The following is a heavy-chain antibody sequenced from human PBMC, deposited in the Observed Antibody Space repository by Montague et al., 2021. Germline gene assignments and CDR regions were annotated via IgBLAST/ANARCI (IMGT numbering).Heavy chain of an antibody. Sequence: SETLSLTCSVSGGSVNGYDWSWIRQPPGKGLEWIGYMRSSGSPNYNPSFKSRLAISIDRSRTQFSLALSFVTAADTAIYFCGRDYWGSIDYWGHGILVTVSS. CDR3: GRDYWGSIDY. V-gene: IGHV4-59*02. D-gene: IGHD7-27*01. CDR1: GGSVNGYD. CDR2: MRSSGSP. J-gene: IGHJ4*01.